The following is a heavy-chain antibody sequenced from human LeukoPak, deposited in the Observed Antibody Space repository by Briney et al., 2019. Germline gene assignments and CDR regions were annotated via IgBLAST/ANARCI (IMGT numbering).Heavy chain of an antibody. V-gene: IGHV3-23*01. D-gene: IGHD1-26*01. J-gene: IGHJ4*02. CDR3: AKGSGTHFVHDF. CDR1: GFTFSTYI. Sequence: GGSLRLSCAASGFTFSTYIMNWVRQAPGKGLEWVSAISGSGDSTYYADSVKGRFTISRDNSKNTPYLQVNSLRAEDTAVYYCAKGSGTHFVHDFWGQGTLVTVSS. CDR2: ISGSGDST.